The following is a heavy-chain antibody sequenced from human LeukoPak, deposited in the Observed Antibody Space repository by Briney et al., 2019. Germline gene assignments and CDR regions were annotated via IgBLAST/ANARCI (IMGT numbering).Heavy chain of an antibody. CDR1: GDSISSYY. Sequence: SETLSLTCTVSGDSISSYYWSWIRQPPGKGLEWMGYINYSGNTNYNPSLKSRVTISVDTSKNQFSLRLTSVTAADTAVYYCAREGRQDYVYFDCWGQGTLVTLSS. CDR3: AREGRQDYVYFDC. CDR2: INYSGNT. D-gene: IGHD4-17*01. J-gene: IGHJ4*02. V-gene: IGHV4-59*01.